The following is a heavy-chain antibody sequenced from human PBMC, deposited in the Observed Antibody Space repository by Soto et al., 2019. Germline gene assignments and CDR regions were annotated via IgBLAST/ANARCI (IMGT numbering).Heavy chain of an antibody. CDR1: GFTFIKNA. J-gene: IGHJ6*03. V-gene: IGHV3-23*01. CDR3: EKDLGGYSTSGYDMDG. Sequence: EVQVLESGGGLVQPGGSLRLSCAASGFTFIKNAMSWVRQAPGKGLQWVSGISGTGGSTYYADSVKGRFTISRDNSKNTVYLQMDSLRAEDTALYYCEKDLGGYSTSGYDMDGWGKGTTVTVSS. CDR2: ISGTGGST. D-gene: IGHD1-26*01.